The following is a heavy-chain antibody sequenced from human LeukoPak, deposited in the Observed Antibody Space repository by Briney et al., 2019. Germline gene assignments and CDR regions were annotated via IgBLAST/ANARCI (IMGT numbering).Heavy chain of an antibody. CDR2: IYPGDSDT. D-gene: IGHD1-26*01. CDR3: AREVGATFDYFDY. Sequence: GESLKISCKGSGYSFTSYWIAWVRQMPGKGLEWMGIIYPGDSDTRYSPSFQGQVTISADRSINTAYLQWSSLKASDTAMYYCAREVGATFDYFDYWGQGTLVTVSS. V-gene: IGHV5-51*01. J-gene: IGHJ4*02. CDR1: GYSFTSYW.